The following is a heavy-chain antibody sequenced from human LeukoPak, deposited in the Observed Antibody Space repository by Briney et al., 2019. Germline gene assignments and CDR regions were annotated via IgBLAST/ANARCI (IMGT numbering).Heavy chain of an antibody. CDR1: GFTFSSYG. CDR3: AREYCSSTSCYEPPLSASGPAVDY. CDR2: IWYDGSNK. J-gene: IGHJ4*02. D-gene: IGHD2-2*01. Sequence: PGRSLRLSCAASGFTFSSYGMHWVRQAPGKGLEWGAVIWYDGSNKYYADSVEGRFTISRDNSKNTLYLQMNSLRAEDTAVYYCAREYCSSTSCYEPPLSASGPAVDYWGQGTLVTVSS. V-gene: IGHV3-33*01.